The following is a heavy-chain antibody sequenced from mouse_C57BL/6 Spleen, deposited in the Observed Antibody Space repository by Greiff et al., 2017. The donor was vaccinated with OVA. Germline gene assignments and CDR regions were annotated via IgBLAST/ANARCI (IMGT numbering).Heavy chain of an antibody. CDR2: IYPGDGDT. CDR3: AVKAMDY. D-gene: IGHD1-3*01. V-gene: IGHV1-82*01. Sequence: QVQLKESGPELVKPGASVKISCKASGYAFSSSWMNWVKQRPGKGLEWIGRIYPGDGDTNYNGKFKGKATLTADKSSSTAYMQLSSLTSEDSAVYFCAVKAMDYWGQGTSVTVSS. CDR1: GYAFSSSW. J-gene: IGHJ4*01.